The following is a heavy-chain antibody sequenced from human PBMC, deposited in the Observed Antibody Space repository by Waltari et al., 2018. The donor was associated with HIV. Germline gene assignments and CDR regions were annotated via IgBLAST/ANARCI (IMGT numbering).Heavy chain of an antibody. D-gene: IGHD1-7*01. J-gene: IGHJ6*02. CDR3: ARDRARTTDYYYYGMDV. CDR2: INPNSGGT. Sequence: QVQLVQSGAEVKTPGASVKVSCKASGYTSTGYYMLWVRQAPGQGLEWMGWINPNSGGTNYAQKFQGRVTMTRDTSISTAYMELSRLRSDDTAVYYCARDRARTTDYYYYGMDVWGQGTTVTVSS. CDR1: GYTSTGYY. V-gene: IGHV1-2*02.